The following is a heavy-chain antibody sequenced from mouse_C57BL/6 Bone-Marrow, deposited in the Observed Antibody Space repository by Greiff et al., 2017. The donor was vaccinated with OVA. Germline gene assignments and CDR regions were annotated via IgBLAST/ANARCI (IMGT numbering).Heavy chain of an antibody. J-gene: IGHJ4*01. CDR3: ARRTVVDYYAMDY. CDR2: IYPGDGGT. D-gene: IGHD1-1*01. V-gene: IGHV1-80*01. Sequence: QVQLQQSGAELVKPGASGKLSCKASGYAFSSSGMNWVKQRPGKGLEWIRQIYPGDGGTNYNGKFKGKATLTADKSSSTAYMQLSSLTSEDSAVYFCARRTVVDYYAMDYWGQGTSVTVSS. CDR1: GYAFSSSG.